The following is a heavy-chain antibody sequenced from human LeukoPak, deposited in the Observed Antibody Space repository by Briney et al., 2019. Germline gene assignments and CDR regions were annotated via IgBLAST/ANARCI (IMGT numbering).Heavy chain of an antibody. Sequence: GESLKISCKGSGYSFTSYWIGWVRQMPGKGLEWMGIIYPGDSDTRYSPSFQGQVTISADKSISTAHLQWSSLKASDTAMYYCARVDSSGYYPLYYWGQGTLVTVPS. CDR2: IYPGDSDT. CDR1: GYSFTSYW. D-gene: IGHD3-22*01. J-gene: IGHJ4*02. CDR3: ARVDSSGYYPLYY. V-gene: IGHV5-51*01.